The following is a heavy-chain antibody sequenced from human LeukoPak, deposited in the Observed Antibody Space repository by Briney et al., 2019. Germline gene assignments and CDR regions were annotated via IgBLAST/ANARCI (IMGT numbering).Heavy chain of an antibody. CDR1: GFPFSSYW. CDR2: IKQDGSEK. D-gene: IGHD5-24*01. V-gene: IGHV3-7*01. J-gene: IGHJ4*02. CDR3: ARGWMATTRYYFDY. Sequence: GGSLRLSCAASGFPFSSYWMSWVRQAPGKGLEWVANIKQDGSEKYYVDSVKGRFTISRDNAKNSLYLQMNSLRAEDTAVYYCARGWMATTRYYFDYWGQGTLVTVSS.